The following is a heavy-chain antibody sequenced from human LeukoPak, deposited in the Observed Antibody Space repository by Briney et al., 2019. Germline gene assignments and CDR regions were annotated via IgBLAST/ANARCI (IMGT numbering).Heavy chain of an antibody. CDR1: GGTFSSYA. CDR2: INPNSGDT. V-gene: IGHV1-2*02. D-gene: IGHD2-15*01. Sequence: VASVTVSCKASGGTFSSYAISWVRQAPGQGLEWMGWINPNSGDTNYAQKFQGRVTMTRDTSISTAYMELSRLRSDDTAVYYCARIVVAGYTSYNWFDPWGQGTLVTVSS. J-gene: IGHJ5*02. CDR3: ARIVVAGYTSYNWFDP.